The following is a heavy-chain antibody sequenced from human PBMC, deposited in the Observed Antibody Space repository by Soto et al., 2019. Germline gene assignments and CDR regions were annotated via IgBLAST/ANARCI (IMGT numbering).Heavy chain of an antibody. CDR1: GYSFTTYW. V-gene: IGHV5-10-1*01. CDR3: ARGWPDYYGSGSPYYYGMDV. CDR2: IDPTDSYT. Sequence: GESLKISCQGSGYSFTTYWISWVRQMPGKGLECMGRIDPTDSYTDYSPSFEGHVTMSVDRSINTAYLQWSSLKASDTAMYYCARGWPDYYGSGSPYYYGMDVWGQGTTVTVSS. J-gene: IGHJ6*02. D-gene: IGHD3-10*01.